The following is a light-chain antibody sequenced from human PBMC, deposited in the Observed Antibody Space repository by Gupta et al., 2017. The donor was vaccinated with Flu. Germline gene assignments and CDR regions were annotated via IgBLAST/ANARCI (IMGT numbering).Light chain of an antibody. CDR2: SSD. V-gene: IGLV1-44*01. CDR3: AAWDDSLNAYV. CDR1: SFNIGSNS. J-gene: IGLJ1*01. Sequence: SVLTQPPSVSVTPGQRVTISCSGGSFNIGSNSVNWYQHLPGTAPKLLMFSSDQRPSGVPNRFSGSKSGTSASLAISGLQSEDEADYYCAAWDDSLNAYVFGTGTKVTV.